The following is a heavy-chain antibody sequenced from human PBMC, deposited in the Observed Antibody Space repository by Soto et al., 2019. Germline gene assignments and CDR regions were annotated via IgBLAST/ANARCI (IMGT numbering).Heavy chain of an antibody. V-gene: IGHV5-10-1*01. J-gene: IGHJ6*02. CDR2: IDPSDSYT. Sequence: DESLKISCKGSGYSFTSYWISWVRQMPGKGLAWMGRIDPSDSYTNYSQSFQGHVTISADKSISTAYLQWSSLKASDTAMSYCSRPRRYCSGGSCYQFGMDVWGQGTTVTVSS. CDR3: SRPRRYCSGGSCYQFGMDV. D-gene: IGHD2-15*01. CDR1: GYSFTSYW.